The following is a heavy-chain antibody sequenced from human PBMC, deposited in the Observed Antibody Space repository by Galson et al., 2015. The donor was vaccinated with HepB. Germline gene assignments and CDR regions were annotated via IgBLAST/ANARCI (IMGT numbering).Heavy chain of an antibody. Sequence: SLRLSCAASGFTFSNAWMNWVRQAPGKGLEWVGRIKSKTDGGTTDYAAPVKGRFTISRDDSKNTLYLQMNSLKTEDTAVYYCTTAITIFVYRRAFDIWGQGTMVTVSS. CDR1: GFTFSNAW. V-gene: IGHV3-15*07. D-gene: IGHD3-3*01. CDR3: TTAITIFVYRRAFDI. J-gene: IGHJ3*02. CDR2: IKSKTDGGTT.